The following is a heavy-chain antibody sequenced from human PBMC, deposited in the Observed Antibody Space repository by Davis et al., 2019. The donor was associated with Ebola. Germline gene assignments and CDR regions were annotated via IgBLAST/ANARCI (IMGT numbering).Heavy chain of an antibody. CDR1: GFTFSSYD. J-gene: IGHJ4*02. V-gene: IGHV3-13*01. D-gene: IGHD3-22*01. Sequence: GESLKISCAASGFTFSSYDMHWVRQATGEGLEWVSTIGVVGDTYYPGSVKGRFTISRDNSKNTLYLQMNSLRADDTAVYYCAKSTMIVGDWDFDYWGQGTLVTVSS. CDR3: AKSTMIVGDWDFDY. CDR2: IGVVGDT.